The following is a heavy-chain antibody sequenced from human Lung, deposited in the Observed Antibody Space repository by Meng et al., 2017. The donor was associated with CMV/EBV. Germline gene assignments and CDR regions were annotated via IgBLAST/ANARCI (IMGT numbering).Heavy chain of an antibody. CDR1: AFSLTNPA. J-gene: IGHJ3*02. Sequence: ASVXLSCTASAFSLTNPAIGWVRQAPGQGFKWLGWRSPNNGNVNYAQKFRGRVTMTTDTSTTKAYLKLRSLNPDDTALYYCARHETIFGKVLDTHDVFDRXGQGXMVTVSS. CDR3: ARHETIFGKVLDTHDVFDR. V-gene: IGHV1-18*01. CDR2: RSPNNGNV. D-gene: IGHD3-3*01.